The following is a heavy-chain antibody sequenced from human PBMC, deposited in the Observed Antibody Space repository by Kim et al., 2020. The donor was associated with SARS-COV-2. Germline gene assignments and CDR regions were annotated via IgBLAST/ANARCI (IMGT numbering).Heavy chain of an antibody. J-gene: IGHJ3*02. CDR1: GFTFSTYS. CDR3: ARGYSDNANDAFDI. CDR2: ISYDGTNK. Sequence: GGSLRLSCAASGFTFSTYSLHWVRQAPGKGLEWVTVISYDGTNKYYADSVKGRFTISRDNSKNTLFLQMNSLRAEDTAVYYCARGYSDNANDAFDIWGQGTMVTVSS. V-gene: IGHV3-30*04. D-gene: IGHD1-26*01.